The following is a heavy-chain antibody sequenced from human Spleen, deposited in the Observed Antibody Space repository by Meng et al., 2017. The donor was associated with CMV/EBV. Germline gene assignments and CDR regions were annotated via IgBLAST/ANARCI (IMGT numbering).Heavy chain of an antibody. CDR1: GFTFSNYN. CDR2: ISSSSSYI. J-gene: IGHJ4*02. CDR3: ARGWLRKSFDL. D-gene: IGHD6-19*01. V-gene: IGHV3-21*01. Sequence: GESLKISCAASGFTFSNYNINWVRQAPGKGLEWVSSISSSSSYIYYADSVKGRFTISRDNAKNSLFLQMNTLRVEDTAVYFCARGWLRKSFDLWGQGILVTVSS.